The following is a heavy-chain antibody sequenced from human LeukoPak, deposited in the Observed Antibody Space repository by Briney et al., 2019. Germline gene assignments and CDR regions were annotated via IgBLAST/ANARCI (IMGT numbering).Heavy chain of an antibody. J-gene: IGHJ4*02. CDR1: GGSISSGGYY. CDR3: ARGRARGYSGYDSFDY. D-gene: IGHD5-12*01. Sequence: PSQTLSLTCTVSGGSISSGGYYWSWIRQHPGKGLEWIGYIYYSGSTYYNPSLKSRVTISVDTSENQFSLKLSSVTAADTAVYYCARGRARGYSGYDSFDYWGQGTLVTVSS. CDR2: IYYSGST. V-gene: IGHV4-31*03.